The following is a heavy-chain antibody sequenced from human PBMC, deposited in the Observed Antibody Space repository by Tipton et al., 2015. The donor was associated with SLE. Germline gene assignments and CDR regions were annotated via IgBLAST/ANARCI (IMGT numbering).Heavy chain of an antibody. Sequence: SLRLSCAASGFTFSSYWMHWVRQAPGKGLVWVSRINSDGSSTSYADSVEGRFTISRDNAKNTLYRQMNSLRAEDTSVYYCARGRVLPAAISDYYYYMGGWGKGPTVTVAS. CDR1: GFTFSSYW. CDR2: INSDGSST. J-gene: IGHJ6*03. D-gene: IGHD2-2*02. V-gene: IGHV3-74*01. CDR3: ARGRVLPAAISDYYYYMGG.